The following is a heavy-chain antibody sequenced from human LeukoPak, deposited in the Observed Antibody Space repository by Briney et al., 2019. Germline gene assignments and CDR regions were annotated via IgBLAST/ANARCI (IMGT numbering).Heavy chain of an antibody. V-gene: IGHV3-33*01. CDR1: GFTFSSYG. CDR3: ARDSYSNYVDY. J-gene: IGHJ4*02. CDR2: IWYDGSNK. Sequence: GGSLRLSCAASGFTFSSYGMHWVRQAPGKGLEWVAVIWYDGSNKYYADSLKGRFTISRDNSKNTLYLQMNSLRTEDTAVYYCARDSYSNYVDYWGQGTLVTVSS. D-gene: IGHD4-11*01.